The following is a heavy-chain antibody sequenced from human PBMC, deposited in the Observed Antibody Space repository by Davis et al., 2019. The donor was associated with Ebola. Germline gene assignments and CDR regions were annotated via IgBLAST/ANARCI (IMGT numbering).Heavy chain of an antibody. Sequence: LRLSCTVSGGSISSGGYYWSWIRQHPGKGLEWIGYIYYSGSTYYNPSLKSRVTISVDTSKNQFSLKLSSVTAADTAVYYCARETADGYKIKGFDYWGQGTLVTVSS. J-gene: IGHJ4*02. CDR2: IYYSGST. CDR3: ARETADGYKIKGFDY. V-gene: IGHV4-31*03. CDR1: GGSISSGGYY. D-gene: IGHD5-24*01.